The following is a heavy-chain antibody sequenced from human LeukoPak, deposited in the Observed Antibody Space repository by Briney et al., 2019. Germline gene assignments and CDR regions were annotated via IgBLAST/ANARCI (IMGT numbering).Heavy chain of an antibody. Sequence: GGSLRLSCAASGFTFSSYDMHWVRQATGKGLEWVSAIGTAGDTYYPGSVKGRFTISRENAKNSLYLQMNSLRAEDTAVYYCARVSRDYGDYYFDYWAREPWSPSPQ. J-gene: IGHJ4*02. CDR1: GFTFSSYD. CDR2: IGTAGDT. CDR3: ARVSRDYGDYYFDY. D-gene: IGHD4-17*01. V-gene: IGHV3-13*01.